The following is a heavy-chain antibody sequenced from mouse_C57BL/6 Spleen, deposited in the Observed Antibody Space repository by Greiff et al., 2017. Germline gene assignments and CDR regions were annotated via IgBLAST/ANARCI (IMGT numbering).Heavy chain of an antibody. J-gene: IGHJ3*01. Sequence: VQLQQSGAELVRPGSSVKLSCKASGYTFTSYWMDWVKQRPGQGLEWIGNIYPSDSETHYNQKFKDKATLTVDKSSSTAYMQLSSLTSEDSAVYYCARGGGYDGFAYWGQGTLVTVSA. V-gene: IGHV1-61*01. CDR2: IYPSDSET. D-gene: IGHD2-2*01. CDR1: GYTFTSYW. CDR3: ARGGGYDGFAY.